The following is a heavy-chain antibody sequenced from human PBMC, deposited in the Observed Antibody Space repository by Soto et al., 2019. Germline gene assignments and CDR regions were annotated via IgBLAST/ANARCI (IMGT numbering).Heavy chain of an antibody. Sequence: QVQLVQSGAEEKKPGASVKVSCKASGYMFSGNDIHWVRQAPGQRLEWMGWMRPGTGNTRYSREFQARVTLTRDTAANTAYMELSSLRSEDTAVYYCARAAGMVALDYWGQGTLVTVSS. CDR3: ARAAGMVALDY. CDR1: GYMFSGND. CDR2: MRPGTGNT. V-gene: IGHV1-3*05. D-gene: IGHD5-18*01. J-gene: IGHJ4*02.